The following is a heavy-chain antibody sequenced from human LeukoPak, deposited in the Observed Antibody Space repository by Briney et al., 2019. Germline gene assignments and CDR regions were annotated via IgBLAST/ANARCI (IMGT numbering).Heavy chain of an antibody. J-gene: IGHJ4*02. D-gene: IGHD3-10*01. V-gene: IGHV3-53*01. Sequence: GGSLRLSCAASGFTFSDHYMDWVRQAPGKGLEWVSVIYSGGSTYYADSVKGRFTISRDNSKNTLYLQMNSLRAEDTAVYYCAREVTMVRGVIISTGFDYWGQGTLVTVSS. CDR2: IYSGGST. CDR3: AREVTMVRGVIISTGFDY. CDR1: GFTFSDHY.